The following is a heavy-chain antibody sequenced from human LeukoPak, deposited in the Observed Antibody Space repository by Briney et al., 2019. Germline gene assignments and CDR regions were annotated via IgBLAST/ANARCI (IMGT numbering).Heavy chain of an antibody. J-gene: IGHJ6*03. D-gene: IGHD2-2*01. Sequence: ASVKVSCKASGGTFSSYAISWVRQAPGQGLEWMGRIIPILGIANYAQKFRGRVTITADKSTSTAYMELSSLRSEDTAVYYCARAYCSSTSCYRYMDVWGKGTTVTVSS. CDR2: IIPILGIA. CDR3: ARAYCSSTSCYRYMDV. CDR1: GGTFSSYA. V-gene: IGHV1-69*04.